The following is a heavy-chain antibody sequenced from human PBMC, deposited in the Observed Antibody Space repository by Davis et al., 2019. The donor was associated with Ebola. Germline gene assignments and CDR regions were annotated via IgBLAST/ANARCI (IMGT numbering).Heavy chain of an antibody. D-gene: IGHD1-1*01. Sequence: AASVKVSCNASGYTFTSYGITWVRQPPGQGLEWTGWINPHNGNTNYAQNVQGRVTMTTDTSTSTAYMEVGSLKSDDTAVYYCARALFPTTSAHWGQGTLVTVSS. CDR1: GYTFTSYG. J-gene: IGHJ4*02. CDR3: ARALFPTTSAH. V-gene: IGHV1-18*04. CDR2: INPHNGNT.